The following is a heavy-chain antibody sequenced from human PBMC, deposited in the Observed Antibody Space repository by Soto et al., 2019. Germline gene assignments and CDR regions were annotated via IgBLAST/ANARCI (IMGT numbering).Heavy chain of an antibody. CDR1: GGTFSSYA. Sequence: SVKVSCKASGGTFSSYAISWVRQAPGQGLEWMGGIIPVFGTANYAQKFQGRVTITADESTSTAYMELSSLRSEDTAVYYCARGITGTTFPQGEPKNWFDPWGQGTLVTVSS. J-gene: IGHJ5*02. CDR3: ARGITGTTFPQGEPKNWFDP. CDR2: IIPVFGTA. D-gene: IGHD1-7*01. V-gene: IGHV1-69*13.